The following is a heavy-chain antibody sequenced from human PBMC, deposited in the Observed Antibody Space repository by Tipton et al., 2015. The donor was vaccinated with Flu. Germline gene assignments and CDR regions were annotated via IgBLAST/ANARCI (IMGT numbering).Heavy chain of an antibody. J-gene: IGHJ4*02. CDR3: AREERVVVIAIHYFDY. D-gene: IGHD2-21*01. V-gene: IGHV4-31*03. CDR1: GGSISSYY. Sequence: TLSLTCTVSGGSISSYYWSWIRQHPGKGLEWIGYIYYSGSTYYNPSLKSRVTISVDTSKNQFSLKLSSVTAADTAVYYCAREERVVVIAIHYFDYWGQGTLVTVSS. CDR2: IYYSGST.